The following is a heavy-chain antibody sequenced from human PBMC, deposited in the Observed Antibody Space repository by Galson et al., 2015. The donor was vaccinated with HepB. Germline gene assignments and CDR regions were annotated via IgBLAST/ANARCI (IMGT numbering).Heavy chain of an antibody. CDR3: ARVAAAGNMDS. D-gene: IGHD6-13*01. V-gene: IGHV3-33*01. CDR2: IWYDGSNK. Sequence: SLRLSCAASGFTFSSYGMHWVRQAPGKGLEWVAVIWYDGSNKYYADSVKGRFTISRDNSKDTLYLQMNSLRAEDTAVYYCARVAAAGNMDSWGQGTLVTVSS. CDR1: GFTFSSYG. J-gene: IGHJ4*02.